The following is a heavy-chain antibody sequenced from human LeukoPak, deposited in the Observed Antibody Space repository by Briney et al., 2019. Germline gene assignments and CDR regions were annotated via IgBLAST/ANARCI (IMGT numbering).Heavy chain of an antibody. CDR3: ATAMYYDILTGYPPEDY. J-gene: IGHJ4*02. CDR1: GYTFTDYY. Sequence: ASVKVSCKASGYTFTDYYINWVRQAPGQGLEWMGWINPNSGGTNYAQKFQGRVTMTRDTSISTAYMEPSRLRSDDTAVYYCATAMYYDILTGYPPEDYWGQGTLVTVSS. CDR2: INPNSGGT. D-gene: IGHD3-9*01. V-gene: IGHV1-2*02.